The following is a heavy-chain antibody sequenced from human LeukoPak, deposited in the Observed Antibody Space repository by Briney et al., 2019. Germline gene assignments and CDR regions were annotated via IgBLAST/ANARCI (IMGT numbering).Heavy chain of an antibody. V-gene: IGHV4-34*01. CDR3: ARRWGLGYCSGGSCYRHWFDP. Sequence: PSETLSLTCAVYGGSFSGYYWSWIRQPPGKGLEWIGEINHSGSTNYDPSLKSRVTISVDTSKNQFSLKLSSVTAADTAVYYCARRWGLGYCSGGSCYRHWFDPWGQGTLVTVSS. D-gene: IGHD2-15*01. CDR2: INHSGST. CDR1: GGSFSGYY. J-gene: IGHJ5*02.